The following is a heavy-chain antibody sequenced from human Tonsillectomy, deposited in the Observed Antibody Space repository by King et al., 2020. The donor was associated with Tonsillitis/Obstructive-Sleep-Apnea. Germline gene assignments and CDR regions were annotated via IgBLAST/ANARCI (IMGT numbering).Heavy chain of an antibody. CDR1: GYTFTSYG. V-gene: IGHV1-18*01. Sequence: QLVQSGAEVKKPGASVKVSCKASGYTFTSYGMSWVRQAPGQGLEWMGWISAYNGNTNYAQKLQGRVTMTTDTSTSTAYMELRSLSSDDTAGYYCAREYCSSTSCSFDPWGQGTLVTVSS. J-gene: IGHJ5*02. D-gene: IGHD2-2*01. CDR2: ISAYNGNT. CDR3: AREYCSSTSCSFDP.